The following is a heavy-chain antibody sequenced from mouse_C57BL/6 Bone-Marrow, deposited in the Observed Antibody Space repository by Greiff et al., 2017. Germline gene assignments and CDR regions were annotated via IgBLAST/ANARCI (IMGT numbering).Heavy chain of an antibody. J-gene: IGHJ2*01. D-gene: IGHD1-1*01. CDR2: INPYNGGT. Sequence: VQLQQSGPVLVKPGASVKMSCKASGYTFTDYYMNWVKQSHGKSLEWIGVINPYNGGTSYNQKFKGKATLTVDKSSSTAYMELNSLTSEDSAVYYCAIEGLFLITTVVATDYWGQGTTLTVSS. CDR3: AIEGLFLITTVVATDY. V-gene: IGHV1-19*01. CDR1: GYTFTDYY.